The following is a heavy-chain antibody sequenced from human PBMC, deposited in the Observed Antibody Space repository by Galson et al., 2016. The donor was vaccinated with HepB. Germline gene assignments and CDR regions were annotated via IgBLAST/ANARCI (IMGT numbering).Heavy chain of an antibody. CDR3: ARVAKYSYGDFDY. Sequence: SVKVSCKASGYSFSTYYMHWVRQAPGQGLEWVGVVNPSGDSRNYAQKFRGRITMTTDTSTSTVYMELSSLRSDDTAVYYCARVAKYSYGDFDYWGQGTLVTVSS. V-gene: IGHV1-46*01. CDR1: GYSFSTYY. CDR2: VNPSGDSR. D-gene: IGHD5-18*01. J-gene: IGHJ4*02.